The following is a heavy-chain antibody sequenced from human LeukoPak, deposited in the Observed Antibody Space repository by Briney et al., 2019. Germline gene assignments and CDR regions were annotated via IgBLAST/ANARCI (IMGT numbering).Heavy chain of an antibody. CDR1: GGSISSGGYY. Sequence: PSETLSLTCTVSGGSISSGGYYWGWIRQPPGKGLEWIGSIYYSGSTYYNPSLKSRVTISVDTSKNQFSLKLSSVTAADTAVYYCARDQDGWGGTFDIWGQGTMVTVSS. V-gene: IGHV4-39*02. J-gene: IGHJ3*02. CDR3: ARDQDGWGGTFDI. D-gene: IGHD7-27*01. CDR2: IYYSGST.